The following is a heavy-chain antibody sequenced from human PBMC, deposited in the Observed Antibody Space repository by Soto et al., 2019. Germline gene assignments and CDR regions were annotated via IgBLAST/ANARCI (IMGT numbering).Heavy chain of an antibody. J-gene: IGHJ6*02. CDR1: GGSISSSSYY. V-gene: IGHV4-39*01. CDR2: IYYSGST. Sequence: SETLSLTCTVSGGSISSSSYYWGWIRQPPGKGLEWIGSIYYSGSTYYNPSLKSRVTISVDTSKNQFSLKLSSVTAADTAVYYCARGENYYYYGMDVWGQGNTVTVS. CDR3: ARGENYYYYGMDV. D-gene: IGHD3-10*01.